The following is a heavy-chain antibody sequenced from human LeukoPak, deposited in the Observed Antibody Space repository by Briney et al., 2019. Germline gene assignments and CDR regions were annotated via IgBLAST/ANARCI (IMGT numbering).Heavy chain of an antibody. CDR3: ARGVPRYDFWSGYYSYDFDY. Sequence: PGGPLRLSCAASGFTFSSYWMHWVRQAPGRGLVWVSRINSDGSSTSYADSVKGRFTISRDNAKNTLYLQMNSLRSEDTAVYYCARGVPRYDFWSGYYSYDFDYWGQGTLVTVSS. D-gene: IGHD3-3*01. CDR2: INSDGSST. V-gene: IGHV3-74*01. CDR1: GFTFSSYW. J-gene: IGHJ4*02.